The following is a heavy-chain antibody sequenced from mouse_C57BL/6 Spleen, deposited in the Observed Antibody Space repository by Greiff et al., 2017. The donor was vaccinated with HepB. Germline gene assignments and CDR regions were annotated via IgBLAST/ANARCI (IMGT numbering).Heavy chain of an antibody. J-gene: IGHJ2*01. CDR1: GYTFTSYW. Sequence: QVQLQQPGAELVMPGASVKLSCKASGYTFTSYWMHWVKQRPGQGLEWIGEIDPSDSYTNYNQKFKGKSTLTVDKSASTAYIQLSSLTSEDSAVYYGAKLRSLLLDYWGQGTTLTVSS. D-gene: IGHD1-2*01. CDR2: IDPSDSYT. CDR3: AKLRSLLLDY. V-gene: IGHV1-69*01.